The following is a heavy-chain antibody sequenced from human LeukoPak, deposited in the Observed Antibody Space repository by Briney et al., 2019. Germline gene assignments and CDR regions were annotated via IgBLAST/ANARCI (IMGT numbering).Heavy chain of an antibody. CDR1: GGTFSSTP. J-gene: IGHJ4*02. D-gene: IGHD6-19*01. CDR3: ESDLSQSGWYQGFDY. Sequence: SVKVSCEASGGTFSSTPISWVRQAPGQGLEWMGRIIPIFRTANYAQKFQDRVTITTDKSTSTAYKELSSLRSEDTAVYYCESDLSQSGWYQGFDYWGQGTLVTVSS. V-gene: IGHV1-69*05. CDR2: IIPIFRTA.